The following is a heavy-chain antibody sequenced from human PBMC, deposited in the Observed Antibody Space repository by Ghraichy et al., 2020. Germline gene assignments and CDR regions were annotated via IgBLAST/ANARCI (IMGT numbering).Heavy chain of an antibody. D-gene: IGHD2-8*01. J-gene: IGHJ6*02. CDR1: GFTFDDYA. V-gene: IGHV3-9*01. Sequence: GGSLRLSCAASGFTFDDYAMHWVRQAPGKGLVWVSGISSNSDNIGYADSVKGRFTISRDNAKNSLYLQMNSLRAEDTALYYCARDRGYCTNGVCYKAYYYYGMDVWGQGTTVTVSS. CDR3: ARDRGYCTNGVCYKAYYYYGMDV. CDR2: ISSNSDNI.